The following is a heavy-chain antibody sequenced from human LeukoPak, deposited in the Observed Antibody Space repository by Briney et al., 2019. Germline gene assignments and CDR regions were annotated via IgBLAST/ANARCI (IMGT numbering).Heavy chain of an antibody. CDR3: ARDHGGSGCDFDY. V-gene: IGHV3-21*01. Sequence: GGSLRLSCAASGFTFSSYSMNWVRQAPGKGLEWVSSISSSSSYIYYADSVKGRFTISRDNAKNSLYLQMNSLRAEDTAVYYCARDHGGSGCDFDYWGQGTLVTVSS. CDR2: ISSSSSYI. J-gene: IGHJ4*02. CDR1: GFTFSSYS. D-gene: IGHD5-12*01.